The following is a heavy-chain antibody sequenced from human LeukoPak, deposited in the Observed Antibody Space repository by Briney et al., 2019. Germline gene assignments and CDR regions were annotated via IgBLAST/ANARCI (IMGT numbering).Heavy chain of an antibody. CDR2: IRYDGSNN. CDR3: AKDTLRWQQLVPSSFDY. CDR1: GFTFSSYG. Sequence: GGSLRLSCAASGFTFSSYGMHWVRQAPGKGLEWVAFIRYDGSNNYYADSVKGRFTISRDNSKNTLYLQMSSLGAEDTAVYYCAKDTLRWQQLVPSSFDYWGQGTLVTVSS. J-gene: IGHJ4*02. D-gene: IGHD6-13*01. V-gene: IGHV3-30*02.